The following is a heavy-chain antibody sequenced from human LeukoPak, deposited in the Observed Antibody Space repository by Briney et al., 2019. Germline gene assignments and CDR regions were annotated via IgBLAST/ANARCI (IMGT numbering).Heavy chain of an antibody. CDR2: IYYSGST. CDR1: GFTFSSYA. J-gene: IGHJ4*02. V-gene: IGHV4-39*01. CDR3: TGDNSGYYPRWMGY. D-gene: IGHD3-22*01. Sequence: PGGSLRLSCAASGFTFSSYAMSWVRQPPGKGLEWIGSIYYSGSTYYNPSLKSRVTISVDTSKNQFSLKLSSVTAADTAVYYCTGDNSGYYPRWMGYWGQGTLVTVSS.